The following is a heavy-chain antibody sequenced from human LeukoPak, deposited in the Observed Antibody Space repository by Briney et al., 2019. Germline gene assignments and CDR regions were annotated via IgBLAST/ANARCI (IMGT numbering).Heavy chain of an antibody. Sequence: PSETLSLTCAVYGGSFSGYYWSWIRQPPGKGLEWIGEINHSGSTNYNPSLKSRVTISVDTSKNQFSLKLSSVTAADTAVYYCARREKLYTNWFDPWGQGTLVTVSS. CDR3: ARREKLYTNWFDP. J-gene: IGHJ5*02. V-gene: IGHV4-34*01. CDR2: INHSGST. D-gene: IGHD2-8*01. CDR1: GGSFSGYY.